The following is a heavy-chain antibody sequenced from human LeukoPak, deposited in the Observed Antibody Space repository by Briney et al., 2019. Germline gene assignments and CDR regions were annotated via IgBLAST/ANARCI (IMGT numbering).Heavy chain of an antibody. J-gene: IGHJ5*01. CDR1: GFTFSSYS. D-gene: IGHD7-27*01. Sequence: GGSLRLSCAASGFTFSSYSMNWVRQAPGKGLEWVSSISGTGSHIYSADSMKGRFIISRDNAKNSLYLQMNSLRAEDTAVYYCVREPGAPRGWFDSWGQGTLVTVSS. CDR2: ISGTGSHI. CDR3: VREPGAPRGWFDS. V-gene: IGHV3-21*01.